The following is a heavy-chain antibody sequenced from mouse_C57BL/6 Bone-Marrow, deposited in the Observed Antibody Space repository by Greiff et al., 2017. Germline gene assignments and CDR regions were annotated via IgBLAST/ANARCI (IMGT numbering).Heavy chain of an antibody. CDR3: ALGRNWYFDV. V-gene: IGHV1-52*01. J-gene: IGHJ1*03. D-gene: IGHD4-1*01. CDR2: IDPSDSET. CDR1: GYTFTSYW. Sequence: QVQLQQPGAELVRPGSSVKLSCKASGYTFTSYWMHWVKQRPIQGLEWIGNIDPSDSETHYNQKFKDKATLTADKSSRTAYMQLSSLTSEDSAVYYCALGRNWYFDVWGTGTTVTVSS.